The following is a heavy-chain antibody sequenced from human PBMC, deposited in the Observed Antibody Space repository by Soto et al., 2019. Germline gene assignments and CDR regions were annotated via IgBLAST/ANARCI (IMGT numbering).Heavy chain of an antibody. J-gene: IGHJ4*02. CDR3: ARDKDSSSSYVY. D-gene: IGHD6-6*01. Sequence: ASVKVSCKASGYTFTSHGISWVRQAPGQGLEWMGWISAYNGNTNYAQKLQGRVTMTTDTSTSTSYMELRSLRSHDTAVYYCARDKDSSSSYVYWGQGTLVTVSS. CDR1: GYTFTSHG. V-gene: IGHV1-18*01. CDR2: ISAYNGNT.